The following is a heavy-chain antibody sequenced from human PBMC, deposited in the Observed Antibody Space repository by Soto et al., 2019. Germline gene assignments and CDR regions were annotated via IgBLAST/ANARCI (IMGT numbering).Heavy chain of an antibody. V-gene: IGHV3-7*04. CDR2: ISPDGSEE. CDR3: TRDLNHDTGP. Sequence: EVQLVESGGGLVQPGGSLRLSCAASGFTFSGYWMTWVRQAPGKGLEGVASISPDGSEEYYVDSVKGRFTISRDNAKNSAYLQMNSLRGEDTALYYCTRDLNHDTGPWGQGTQVTVSS. D-gene: IGHD2-8*02. CDR1: GFTFSGYW. J-gene: IGHJ5*02.